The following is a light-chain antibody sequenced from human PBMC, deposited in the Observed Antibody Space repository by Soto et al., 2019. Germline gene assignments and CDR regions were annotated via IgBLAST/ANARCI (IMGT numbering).Light chain of an antibody. CDR1: QDIKNY. CDR2: DAS. CDR3: QHSDHHPPLS. V-gene: IGKV1-33*01. Sequence: DIQMTQSPSSLSASVGDRVTITCQARQDIKNYLNWYQQKPGKAANLLIYDASNLKTGVPSRFSGSRSGTHFTFTISSLQPENIATYYCQHSDHHPPLSYGGGTKVEIK. J-gene: IGKJ4*01.